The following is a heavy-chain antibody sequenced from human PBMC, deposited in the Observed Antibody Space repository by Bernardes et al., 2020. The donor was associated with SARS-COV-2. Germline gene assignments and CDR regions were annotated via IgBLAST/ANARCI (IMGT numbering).Heavy chain of an antibody. D-gene: IGHD4-17*01. V-gene: IGHV3-30-3*01. CDR1: GFTFSSYA. CDR2: ISDDGSNK. Sequence: GGSLRLSCAASGFTFSSYAMHWVRQAPGKGLEWVAVISDDGSNKYYADSVKGRFTISRDNSKNTLYLQMNSLRAEDTAVYYCARENGDEASIDYWGQGTLVTVSS. CDR3: ARENGDEASIDY. J-gene: IGHJ4*02.